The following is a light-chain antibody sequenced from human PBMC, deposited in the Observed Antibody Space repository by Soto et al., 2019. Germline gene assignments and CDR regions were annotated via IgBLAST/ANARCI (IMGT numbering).Light chain of an antibody. CDR3: AACDDSLHGGC. J-gene: IGLJ2*01. V-gene: IGLV1-44*01. CDR2: SNN. CDR1: SSNIGSNT. Sequence: QPVLTQPPSASGTPGQRVTISCSGSSSNIGSNTVNWYQQLPGTAPKLLIYSNNQRPSGVPDRFSGSKSGTSASLAISGLQSEDEADYYCAACDDSLHGGCFGGWTKVTGL.